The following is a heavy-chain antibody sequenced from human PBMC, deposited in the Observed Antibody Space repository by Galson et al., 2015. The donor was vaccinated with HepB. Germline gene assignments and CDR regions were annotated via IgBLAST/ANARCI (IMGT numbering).Heavy chain of an antibody. CDR2: ISYDGSYK. D-gene: IGHD1-26*01. CDR3: ASAKVGTTYFDY. Sequence: SLRLSCAVSGFTFSNYGMHWVRQAPGKGLEWVALISYDGSYKYYEDSVKGRFTISRDQIENTLYLQIDSLRPEDTAVYYCASAKVGTTYFDYWGQGTLVTVSS. CDR1: GFTFSNYG. V-gene: IGHV3-30*03. J-gene: IGHJ4*02.